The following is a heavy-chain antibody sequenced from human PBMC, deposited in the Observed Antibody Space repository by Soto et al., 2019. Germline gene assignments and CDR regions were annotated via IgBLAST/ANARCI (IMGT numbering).Heavy chain of an antibody. J-gene: IGHJ4*02. CDR3: ARAKYSSSGSFDF. D-gene: IGHD6-13*01. V-gene: IGHV3-21*04. CDR2: ISSSGTYI. CDR1: GFTFSHYT. Sequence: GGSLRLSCAASGFTFSHYTMNWVRQAPGKGLEWVSSISSSGTYIYYADSLKGRFTISRDNAKNSLYLQMNSLRAEDTAVYYCARAKYSSSGSFDFWGQGALVTVSS.